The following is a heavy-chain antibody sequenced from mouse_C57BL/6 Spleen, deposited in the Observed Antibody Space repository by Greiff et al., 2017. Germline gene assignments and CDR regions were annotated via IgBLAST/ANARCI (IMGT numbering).Heavy chain of an antibody. J-gene: IGHJ4*01. Sequence: QVQLQQSGPELVKPGASVKISCKASGYAFSSSWMNWVKQRPGKGLEWIGRIYPGDGDTNYNGKFKGKATLTADKSSSTAYMQLSSLTSEDSAVYFCATYYYGSSGAMDYGGQGTSVTVSS. V-gene: IGHV1-82*01. D-gene: IGHD1-1*01. CDR3: ATYYYGSSGAMDY. CDR2: IYPGDGDT. CDR1: GYAFSSSW.